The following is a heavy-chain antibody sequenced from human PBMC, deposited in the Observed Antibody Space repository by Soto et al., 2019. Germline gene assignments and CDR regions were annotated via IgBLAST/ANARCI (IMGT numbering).Heavy chain of an antibody. CDR2: TYPSGST. CDR3: AREGGYDSPHGC. V-gene: IGHV4-30-4*01. J-gene: IGHJ4*02. CDR1: GGFISNGDYH. D-gene: IGHD5-12*01. Sequence: SETLSLTCTVSGGFISNGDYHWSWIRQPPGKGLEWIGYTYPSGSTYYNASLRSRVTISVDASKNQFSLKLNSVTAADTAVYYCAREGGYDSPHGCWGQGTLVTVSS.